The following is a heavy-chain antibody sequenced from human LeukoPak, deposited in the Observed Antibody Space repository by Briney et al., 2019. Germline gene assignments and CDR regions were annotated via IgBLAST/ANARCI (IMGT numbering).Heavy chain of an antibody. CDR3: ARDDKMAPSNYFDY. V-gene: IGHV3-21*01. CDR2: ISSSSTYI. J-gene: IGHJ4*02. D-gene: IGHD5-24*01. CDR1: GFTFSSYT. Sequence: PGGSLRLSCAASGFTFSSYTINWVRQAPGKGLEWVSSISSSSTYIYYADSVKGRFTISRDNAKNSLYLQMNSLRAEDTAVYYCARDDKMAPSNYFDYWGQGTLVTVSS.